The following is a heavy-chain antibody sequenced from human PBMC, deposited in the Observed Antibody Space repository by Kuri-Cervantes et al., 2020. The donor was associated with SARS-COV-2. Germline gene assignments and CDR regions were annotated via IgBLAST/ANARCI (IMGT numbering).Heavy chain of an antibody. D-gene: IGHD3-3*01. Sequence: GESLKISCAASGFTFSSYWMSWVRQAPGKGLEWVANIKQDGSEKYYVDSVKGRFTISRDNAKNSLYLQMNSLRAEDTAVYYCVRAVLGVVAYFDYWGQGTLVTVSS. CDR3: VRAVLGVVAYFDY. CDR1: GFTFSSYW. V-gene: IGHV3-7*04. CDR2: IKQDGSEK. J-gene: IGHJ4*02.